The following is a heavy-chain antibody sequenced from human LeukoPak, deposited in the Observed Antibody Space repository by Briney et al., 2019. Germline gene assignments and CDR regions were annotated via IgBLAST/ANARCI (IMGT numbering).Heavy chain of an antibody. J-gene: IGHJ5*02. CDR2: IKQDGSEK. D-gene: IGHD2-15*01. CDR1: GFTFSSYW. V-gene: IGHV3-7*01. Sequence: GGSLRLSCAASGFTFSSYWMSWVRQAPGKGLEWVANIKQDGSEKYYVDSVKGRFTISRDNAKSSLYLQMNSLRAEDTAVYYCAREVGYCSGGSCYRWFDPWGQGTLVTVSS. CDR3: AREVGYCSGGSCYRWFDP.